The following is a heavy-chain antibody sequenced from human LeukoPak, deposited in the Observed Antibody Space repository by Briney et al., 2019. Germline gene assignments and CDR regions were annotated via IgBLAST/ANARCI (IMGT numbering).Heavy chain of an antibody. D-gene: IGHD3-10*01. V-gene: IGHV4-61*02. J-gene: IGHJ4*02. CDR3: ARDPIYGSGTKIDY. CDR1: GGSISSGSYY. CDR2: IYTSGST. Sequence: SGTLSLTCTVSGGSISSGSYYWSWIRQPAGKGLEWIGRIYTSGSTNYNPSLKSRVTISVDTSKNQFSLKLSSVTAADTAVYYCARDPIYGSGTKIDYWGQGTLVTVSS.